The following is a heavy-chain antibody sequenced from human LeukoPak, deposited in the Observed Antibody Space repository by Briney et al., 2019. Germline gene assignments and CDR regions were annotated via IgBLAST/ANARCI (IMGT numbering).Heavy chain of an antibody. CDR2: IQYDGSDK. CDR3: RDPFDY. J-gene: IGHJ4*02. CDR1: AFTFSSYG. V-gene: IGHV3-30*02. Sequence: PGGSLRLSCAASAFTFSSYGMHWVRQAPGKGLEWVAFIQYDGSDKYYADSVKGRFTISRDNSKNTLYLQMNSLRAEDTAVYYCRDPFDYWGQGTLVTVSS.